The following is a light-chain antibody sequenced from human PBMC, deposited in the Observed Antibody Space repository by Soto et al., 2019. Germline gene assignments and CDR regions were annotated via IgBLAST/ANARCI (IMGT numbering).Light chain of an antibody. CDR2: GAS. CDR1: QSVSSSY. Sequence: EIVLTQSPGTLSLSPGERATLSCRASQSVSSSYLACYQHKPGQPPRLLIYGASGRATGIPDRFSGSGCGTDFTLSISRLEPEDFAVYYCQQYGSSPRTFGQGTKVEIK. J-gene: IGKJ1*01. CDR3: QQYGSSPRT. V-gene: IGKV3-20*01.